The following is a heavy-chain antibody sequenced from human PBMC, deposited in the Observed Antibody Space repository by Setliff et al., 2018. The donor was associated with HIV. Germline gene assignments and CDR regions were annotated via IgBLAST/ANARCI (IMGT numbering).Heavy chain of an antibody. CDR1: GYSFTDYY. Sequence: ASVKVSCKASGYSFTDYYVEWVRHAPGQGLEWMGWISPKTGATKYAEKFQGRVTMTSDTSTYLQWSSLKAPDTAIYYCARLSKYFDFWTPDCWGQGTLVTVSS. CDR2: ISPKTGAT. CDR3: ARLSKYFDFWTPDC. V-gene: IGHV1-2*02. J-gene: IGHJ4*02. D-gene: IGHD3-3*01.